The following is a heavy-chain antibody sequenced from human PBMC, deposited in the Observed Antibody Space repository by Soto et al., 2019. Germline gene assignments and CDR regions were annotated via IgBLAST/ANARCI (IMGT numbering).Heavy chain of an antibody. V-gene: IGHV3-15*07. CDR1: GFTFSNAW. CDR3: TTEEGTYYYDSSGYYRYDAFDI. Sequence: GGYLRLSCAASGFTFSNAWMNWVRQAPGKGLEWVGRIKSKTDGGTTDYAAPVKGRFTISRDDSKNTLYLQMNSLKTEDTAVYYCTTEEGTYYYDSSGYYRYDAFDIWGQGTMVTVSS. D-gene: IGHD3-22*01. J-gene: IGHJ3*02. CDR2: IKSKTDGGTT.